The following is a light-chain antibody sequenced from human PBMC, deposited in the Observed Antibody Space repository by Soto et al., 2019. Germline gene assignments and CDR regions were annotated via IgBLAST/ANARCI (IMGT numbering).Light chain of an antibody. CDR2: DAS. J-gene: IGKJ4*01. CDR3: QQYGDWPGA. Sequence: EIVITQSPPTLSVSPGERATLSCRASQSVGSKLAWYQQRPGQAPRLLIYDASNRATGIPARFSGSGSGTEFSLTISSLQSEDFAVYSCQQYGDWPGAFGGGTKVEIK. V-gene: IGKV3D-15*01. CDR1: QSVGSK.